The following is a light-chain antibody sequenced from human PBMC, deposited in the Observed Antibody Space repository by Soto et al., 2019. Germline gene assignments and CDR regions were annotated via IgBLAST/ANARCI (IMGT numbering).Light chain of an antibody. J-gene: IGLJ2*01. CDR1: RDDIGAYDY. V-gene: IGLV2-14*01. CDR3: NSYTNSSAVV. Sequence: QSVLTQPASVSGSPGQSITISFAGTRDDIGAYDYVSWYQQHPGNAPKLLVYEVTNRPSGVSDRFSGSKSGNTASLTISGLQAEDEADYYCNSYTNSSAVVFGGGTK. CDR2: EVT.